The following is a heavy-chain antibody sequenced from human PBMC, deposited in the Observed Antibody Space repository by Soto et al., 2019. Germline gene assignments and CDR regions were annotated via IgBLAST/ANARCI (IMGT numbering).Heavy chain of an antibody. Sequence: PVGSLRLSCAASGFTFSSYAMSWVRQAPGKGLEWVSAISGSGGSTYYADSVKGRFTISRDNSKNTLYLQMNSLRAEDTAVYYCAKVPKYSSVGPVFYWGQGTLVTVSS. CDR3: AKVPKYSSVGPVFY. CDR2: ISGSGGST. V-gene: IGHV3-23*01. CDR1: GFTFSSYA. D-gene: IGHD5-18*01. J-gene: IGHJ4*02.